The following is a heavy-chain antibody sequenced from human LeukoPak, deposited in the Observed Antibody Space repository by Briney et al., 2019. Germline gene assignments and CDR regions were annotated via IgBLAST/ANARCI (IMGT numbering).Heavy chain of an antibody. J-gene: IGHJ4*02. D-gene: IGHD2-2*01. CDR2: ISAYNGNT. Sequence: ASVKVSCKASGYTFTSYGISWVRQAPGQGLEWMGWISAYNGNTNYAQKLQGRVTMTTDTSTSTAYMELRSLKSDDTAVYYCARGGRSDVVVPAAMPGLDYWGQGTLVTVSS. CDR3: ARGGRSDVVVPAAMPGLDY. CDR1: GYTFTSYG. V-gene: IGHV1-18*01.